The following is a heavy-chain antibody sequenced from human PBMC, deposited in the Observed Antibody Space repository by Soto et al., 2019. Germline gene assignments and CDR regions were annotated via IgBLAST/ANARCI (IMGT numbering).Heavy chain of an antibody. CDR1: GWWFSGYY. CDR2: INYSGST. CDR3: ARRNYFYALDV. V-gene: IGHV4-34*01. J-gene: IGHJ6*02. Sequence: LSLTCAGSGWWFSGYYWGWVRQPPGKGLEWVGEINYSGSTNYNPSLKRRVTISVDTSKNQVSLKVTSVTAADTAMYYCARRNYFYALDVWGQGTTVTVSS.